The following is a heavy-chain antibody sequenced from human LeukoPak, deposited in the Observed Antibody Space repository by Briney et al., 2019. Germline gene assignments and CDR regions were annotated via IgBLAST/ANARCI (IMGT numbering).Heavy chain of an antibody. CDR1: GGSFSGYY. V-gene: IGHV4-34*01. D-gene: IGHD3-10*02. J-gene: IGHJ5*02. Sequence: NPSETLSLTCAVYGGSFSGYYWSWIRQPPGKGLEWIGEINHSGSTNYNPSLKSRVTISVDTSKNQFSLKLSSVTAADTAVYYCARKLGSGSYRAYNWFDPWGQGTLVTVSS. CDR2: INHSGST. CDR3: ARKLGSGSYRAYNWFDP.